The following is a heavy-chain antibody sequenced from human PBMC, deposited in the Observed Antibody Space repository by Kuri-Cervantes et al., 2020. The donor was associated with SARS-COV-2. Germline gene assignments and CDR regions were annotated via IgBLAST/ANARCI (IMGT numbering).Heavy chain of an antibody. CDR2: MNPNSGDT. Sequence: ASVKVSCKASGYTFTNYEINWVRQATGQGLEWMGWMNPNSGDTDYAQKFQGRAILTRNTSTTTAYMELRGLKSEDTAVYYCAREGTIVVGGLDSWGQGTLVTVSS. V-gene: IGHV1-8*03. D-gene: IGHD2-21*01. CDR3: AREGTIVVGGLDS. CDR1: GYTFTNYE. J-gene: IGHJ4*02.